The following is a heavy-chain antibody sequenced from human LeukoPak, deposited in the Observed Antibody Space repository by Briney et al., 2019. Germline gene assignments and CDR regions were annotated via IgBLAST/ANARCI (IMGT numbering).Heavy chain of an antibody. Sequence: GGSLRLSCAASGFTFSSYWMHWVRQAPGMGLVWVSRIDSDGSGASYADSVKGRFTISRDNAKNTLYLQMNSLRAEDTAVYYCAKDPLVVVAATHQYFDLWGRGTLVTVSS. J-gene: IGHJ2*01. CDR1: GFTFSSYW. CDR2: IDSDGSGA. D-gene: IGHD2-15*01. V-gene: IGHV3-74*01. CDR3: AKDPLVVVAATHQYFDL.